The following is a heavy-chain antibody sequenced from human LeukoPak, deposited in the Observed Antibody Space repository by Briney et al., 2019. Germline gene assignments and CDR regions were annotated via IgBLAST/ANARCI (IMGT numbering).Heavy chain of an antibody. J-gene: IGHJ4*02. CDR1: GGSISSYY. Sequence: SETLSLTCTVSGGSISSYYWSWIRQPPGKGLEWIGYIYYSGSTNYNPSLKSRVTISVDTSKNQFSLKLSSVTAADTAVYYCARGPPLYGGYYLDYWGQGTLVTVSS. CDR2: IYYSGST. V-gene: IGHV4-59*01. D-gene: IGHD4-17*01. CDR3: ARGPPLYGGYYLDY.